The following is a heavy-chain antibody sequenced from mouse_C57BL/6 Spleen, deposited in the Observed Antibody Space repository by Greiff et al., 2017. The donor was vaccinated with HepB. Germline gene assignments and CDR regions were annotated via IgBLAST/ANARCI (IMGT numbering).Heavy chain of an antibody. CDR3: ARGRWLGAMDY. J-gene: IGHJ4*01. CDR2: INPNNGGT. Sequence: VQLQQPGAELVKPGASVKLSCKASGYTFTSYWMHWVKQRPGQGLEWIGYINPNNGGTSYNQKFKGKATLTVNKSSSTAYMELRSLTSEDSAVYYCARGRWLGAMDYWGQGTSVTVSS. CDR1: GYTFTSYW. D-gene: IGHD2-3*01. V-gene: IGHV1-22*01.